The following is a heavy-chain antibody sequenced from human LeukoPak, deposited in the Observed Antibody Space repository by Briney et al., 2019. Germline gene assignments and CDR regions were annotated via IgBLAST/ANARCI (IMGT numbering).Heavy chain of an antibody. CDR1: GFTFSSYS. D-gene: IGHD3-9*01. CDR2: ISSSSSYI. Sequence: GGSLRLSCAASGFTFSSYSMNWVRQAPGKGLEWVSSISSSSSYIYYADSVKGRFTISRDNAKNSLYLQMNSLRAEDTAVHYCARTIATGHFQHWGQGTLVTVSS. CDR3: ARTIATGHFQH. J-gene: IGHJ1*01. V-gene: IGHV3-21*01.